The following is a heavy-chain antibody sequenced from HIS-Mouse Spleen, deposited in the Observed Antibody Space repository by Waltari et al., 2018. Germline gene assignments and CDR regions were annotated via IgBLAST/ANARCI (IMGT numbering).Heavy chain of an antibody. CDR2: INPEGGST. CDR3: ARDRAGNYYYYYGMDV. J-gene: IGHJ6*02. V-gene: IGHV1-46*03. CDR1: GYTFTSYY. D-gene: IGHD6-19*01. Sequence: QVQLVQSGAEVKKPGASVKVSCKASGYTFTSYYMHWVRQAPGQGLEWMGIINPEGGSTRYERKVQGRVTMTRDTSTSTVYMELSSLRSEDTAVYYCARDRAGNYYYYYGMDVWGQGTTVTVSS.